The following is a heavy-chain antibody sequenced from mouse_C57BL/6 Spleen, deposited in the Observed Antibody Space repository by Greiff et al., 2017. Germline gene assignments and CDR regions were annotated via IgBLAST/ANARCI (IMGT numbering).Heavy chain of an antibody. CDR2: ISNLAYSI. CDR1: GFTFSDYG. V-gene: IGHV5-15*01. J-gene: IGHJ4*01. CDR3: ARNAMDY. Sequence: EVNLVESGGGLVQPGGSLKLSCAASGFTFSDYGMAWVRQAPRKGPEWVAFISNLAYSIYYADTVTGRFTISRENAKNTLYLEMSSLRSEDTAMYYCARNAMDYWGQGTSVTVSS.